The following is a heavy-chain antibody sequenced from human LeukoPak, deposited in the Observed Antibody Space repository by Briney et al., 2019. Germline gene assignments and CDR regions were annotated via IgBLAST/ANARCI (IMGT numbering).Heavy chain of an antibody. CDR2: IYYSGST. D-gene: IGHD6-19*01. CDR1: GGSISSYY. Sequence: PSETLSLTCTVSGGSISSYYWSWIREPPGKGLEWIGYIYYSGSTNYNPSLKSRVTISVDTSKNQFSLKLSSVTAADTAVYYCARGKYSSGWYGRWGQGTLVTVSS. V-gene: IGHV4-59*01. J-gene: IGHJ4*02. CDR3: ARGKYSSGWYGR.